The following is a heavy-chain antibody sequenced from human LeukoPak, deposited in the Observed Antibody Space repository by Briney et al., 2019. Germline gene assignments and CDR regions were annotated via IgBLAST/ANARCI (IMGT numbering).Heavy chain of an antibody. J-gene: IGHJ5*02. CDR2: INPSGGST. V-gene: IGHV1-46*01. CDR3: AKNNRYYFDGSTYRGGDWFDP. D-gene: IGHD3-22*01. Sequence: ASVKVSCKASGYTFTSDYMHWVRQAPGQGLEWMGIINPSGGSTSYAQKFQGRVTMTRDMSTSTVYMELRSLRSEDTAVYYCAKNNRYYFDGSTYRGGDWFDPWGQGTLVTVSS. CDR1: GYTFTSDY.